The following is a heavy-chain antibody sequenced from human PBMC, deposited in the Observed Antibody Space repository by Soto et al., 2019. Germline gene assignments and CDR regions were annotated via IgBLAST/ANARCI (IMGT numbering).Heavy chain of an antibody. Sequence: PSETLSLTCTVSGGSVSSGIYYWSWVRQPPGKGLEWIGYIYYSGSTNYNPSLKSRVTISVDTSKNQFSLKLSSVTAADTAVYYCARDNSYGAPFDYWGQGTLVTVSS. CDR3: ARDNSYGAPFDY. D-gene: IGHD5-18*01. CDR2: IYYSGST. V-gene: IGHV4-61*01. CDR1: GGSVSSGIYY. J-gene: IGHJ4*02.